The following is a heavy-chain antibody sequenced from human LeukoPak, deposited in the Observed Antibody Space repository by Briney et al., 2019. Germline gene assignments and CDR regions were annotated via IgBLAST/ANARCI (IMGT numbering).Heavy chain of an antibody. CDR1: GYTFSSNG. CDR2: ISAYNGDT. V-gene: IGHV1-18*01. CDR3: ARCRASLRTPPYWYFDL. J-gene: IGHJ2*01. Sequence: GASVKVSCKASGYTFSSNGISWARQAPGQGLEWMGWISAYNGDTNYAQKVQGRVTMTTDTSTSTVYMELRSLRSDDTAVYYCARCRASLRTPPYWYFDLWGRGTLVTVSS. D-gene: IGHD5/OR15-5a*01.